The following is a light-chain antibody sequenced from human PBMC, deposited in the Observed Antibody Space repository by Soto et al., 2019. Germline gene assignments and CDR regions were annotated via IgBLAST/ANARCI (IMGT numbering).Light chain of an antibody. V-gene: IGKV1-39*01. CDR1: QSIRNY. CDR3: QQTYESPPWT. J-gene: IGKJ1*01. CDR2: VAS. Sequence: DIQMTQSPSSLSASVGERVTITCRASQSIRNYLNWYQQKPGKAPKLLIYVASSLHSGVPSRFSGSGSGTDFTLTISSLQPEDSATYYCQQTYESPPWTFGQGTKVEIK.